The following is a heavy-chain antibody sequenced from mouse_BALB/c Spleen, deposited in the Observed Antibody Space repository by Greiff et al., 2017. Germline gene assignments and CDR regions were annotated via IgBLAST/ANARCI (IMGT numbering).Heavy chain of an antibody. J-gene: IGHJ4*01. CDR3: ARRGVWGDAMDY. CDR1: GFSLTSYG. V-gene: IGHV2-2*02. CDR2: IWSGGST. D-gene: IGHD2-10*02. Sequence: VKLMESGPGLVQPSQSLSITCTVSGFSLTSYGVHWVRQSPGKGLEWLGVIWSGGSTDYNAAFISRLSISKDNSKSQVFFKMNSLQANDTAIYYCARRGVWGDAMDYWGQGTSVTVSS.